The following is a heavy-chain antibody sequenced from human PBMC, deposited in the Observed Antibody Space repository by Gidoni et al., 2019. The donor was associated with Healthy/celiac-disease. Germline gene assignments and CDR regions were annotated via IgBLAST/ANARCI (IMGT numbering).Heavy chain of an antibody. D-gene: IGHD5-12*01. CDR3: ARGRGYSGYDNLTWFDY. V-gene: IGHV4-34*01. Sequence: VQLQQWGAGLMKPSETLSLTCAVYGGSFSVYYWSWIRQPPGKGLEWIGEINHSGSTNYNPSLKSRVTISVDTSKNKFSLKLSSVTAADTAVYYCARGRGYSGYDNLTWFDYWGQGTLVTVSS. CDR1: GGSFSVYY. J-gene: IGHJ4*02. CDR2: INHSGST.